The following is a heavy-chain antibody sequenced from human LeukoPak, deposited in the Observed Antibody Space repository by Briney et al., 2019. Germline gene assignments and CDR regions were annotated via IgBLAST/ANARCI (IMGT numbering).Heavy chain of an antibody. CDR3: ARDAETAGGWFDY. Sequence: GGSLRLSCAASGFTFSSYWMSWVRQAPGKGLEWVANIKQDGSEKYYVDSVKGRFTISRDNAKNSLFLQMNSLRADDTAVYYCARDAETAGGWFDYWGQGTLVTVSS. CDR2: IKQDGSEK. D-gene: IGHD2-8*02. CDR1: GFTFSSYW. V-gene: IGHV3-7*04. J-gene: IGHJ4*02.